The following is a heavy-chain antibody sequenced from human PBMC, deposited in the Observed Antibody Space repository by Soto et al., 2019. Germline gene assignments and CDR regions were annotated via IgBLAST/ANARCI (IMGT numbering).Heavy chain of an antibody. V-gene: IGHV4-30-4*01. Sequence: SETLSLTCTVSGGSISSGGYYWSWIRQPPGKGLEWIGYIYYSGSTYYNPSLKSRVTISLDKSKNQFSLKLSSVTAADTAVYYCARLRTYDLMTAPDYWGQGTLVTVSS. J-gene: IGHJ4*02. CDR2: IYYSGST. CDR1: GGSISSGGYY. D-gene: IGHD3-9*01. CDR3: ARLRTYDLMTAPDY.